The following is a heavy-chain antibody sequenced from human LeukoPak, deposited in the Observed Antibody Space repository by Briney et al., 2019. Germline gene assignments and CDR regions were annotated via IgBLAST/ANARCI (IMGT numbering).Heavy chain of an antibody. J-gene: IGHJ4*02. V-gene: IGHV3-21*01. CDR3: ARDPPYYDSRGYYYDY. D-gene: IGHD3-22*01. Sequence: PGGSLRLSCAASGFTFSPYSMNWVRQAPGKGLEWVSSISGSSLYIYYADSVKGRFAISRDNAKNSLYLQMNSLRAEDTAVYYCARDPPYYDSRGYYYDYWGQGALVTVSS. CDR1: GFTFSPYS. CDR2: ISGSSLYI.